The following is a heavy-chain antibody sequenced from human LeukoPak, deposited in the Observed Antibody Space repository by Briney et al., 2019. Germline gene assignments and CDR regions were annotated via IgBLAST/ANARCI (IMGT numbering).Heavy chain of an antibody. D-gene: IGHD1-26*01. CDR2: ISGSGSTT. J-gene: IGHJ5*01. V-gene: IGHV3-23*01. Sequence: GGSLRLSCVASGFTFTNCAMTWVRQAPGKGMEWVSSISGSGSTTYYADSAKGRFTISRDNSTNTVYLQMNSLSVEDTAVYYCAKDQSRVGASDPFDSWGQGTLVTVSS. CDR3: AKDQSRVGASDPFDS. CDR1: GFTFTNCA.